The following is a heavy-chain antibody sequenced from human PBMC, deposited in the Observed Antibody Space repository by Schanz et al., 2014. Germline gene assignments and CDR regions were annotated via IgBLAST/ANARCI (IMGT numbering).Heavy chain of an antibody. J-gene: IGHJ4*02. CDR3: VSQTGSPNY. Sequence: EVQLVQSGGGLVQPGGSLRLSCAASGFTFSSHWMHWVRQDPGKGLEWVANIKHDGSVKDYVDSVEGRFTISRDNAKRSLFLQMNSLRVEDTAVYFCVSQTGSPNYWGQGTLVTVSS. D-gene: IGHD6-13*01. CDR1: GFTFSSHW. V-gene: IGHV3-7*01. CDR2: IKHDGSVK.